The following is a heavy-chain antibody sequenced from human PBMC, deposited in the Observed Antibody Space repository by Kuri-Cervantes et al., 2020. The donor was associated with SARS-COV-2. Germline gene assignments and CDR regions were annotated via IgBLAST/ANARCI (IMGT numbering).Heavy chain of an antibody. Sequence: SVKVSCKASGGTFISYTFNWVRQAPGQGLEWLGGIMPISPRTHYAQQFQGRLTITADESTNTAYMELTGLSSEDTAVYYCARDRGSISGYYYYDLEVWGQGTTVTVSS. J-gene: IGHJ6*02. D-gene: IGHD3-10*01. CDR3: ARDRGSISGYYYYDLEV. CDR2: IMPISPRT. CDR1: GGTFISYT. V-gene: IGHV1-69*13.